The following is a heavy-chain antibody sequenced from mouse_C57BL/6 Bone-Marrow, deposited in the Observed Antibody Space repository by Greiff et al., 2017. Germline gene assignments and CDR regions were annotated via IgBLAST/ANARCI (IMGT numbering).Heavy chain of an antibody. CDR2: IDPEIGDT. V-gene: IGHV14-4*01. Sequence: DVKLVESGAELVRPGASVKLSCTASGFNIKDDYIHWVKQRPEQGLEWIGWIDPEIGDTEYASKFHGKATITSDTSSNTAYLQLSSLTSEDTAVYYCSSFDGNYFDFWGQGTPLTVAS. CDR3: SSFDGNYFDF. CDR1: GFNIKDDY. D-gene: IGHD2-3*01. J-gene: IGHJ2*01.